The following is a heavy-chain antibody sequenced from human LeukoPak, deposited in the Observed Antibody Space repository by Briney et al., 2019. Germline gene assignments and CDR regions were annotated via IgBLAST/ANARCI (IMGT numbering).Heavy chain of an antibody. CDR1: GASITSGGYY. V-gene: IGHV4-30-2*01. CDR3: ARMLAARPDDDR. Sequence: SETLSLTCTVSGASITSGGYYWSWIRQPPGKGLEWIGYIHQSGDTYSNPSLRSRVTISADRSNNQFSLRVNSVTDADTAVYYCARMLAARPDDDRWGQGTLVTVSS. CDR2: IHQSGDT. J-gene: IGHJ5*02. D-gene: IGHD6-6*01.